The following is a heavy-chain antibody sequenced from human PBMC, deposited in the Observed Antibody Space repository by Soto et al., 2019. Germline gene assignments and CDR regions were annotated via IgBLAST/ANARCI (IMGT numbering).Heavy chain of an antibody. CDR1: GGTFSSYT. CDR2: IIPILGIA. V-gene: IGHV1-69*08. CDR3: ARDFSIVVVPAAMGGFDP. D-gene: IGHD2-2*01. J-gene: IGHJ5*02. Sequence: QVQLVQSGAEVKKPGSSVKVSCKASGGTFSSYTISWVRQAPGQGLEWMGRIIPILGIANYAQKFQGRVTITADKSTSTAYMELSSLGSEDTAVYYCARDFSIVVVPAAMGGFDPWGQGTLVTVSS.